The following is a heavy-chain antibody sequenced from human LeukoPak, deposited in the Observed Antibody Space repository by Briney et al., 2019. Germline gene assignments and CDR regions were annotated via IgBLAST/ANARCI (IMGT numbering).Heavy chain of an antibody. D-gene: IGHD3-10*01. CDR3: ARVYGFGEYRGAFDI. J-gene: IGHJ3*02. Sequence: ASVKVSCKASGYTFTGYYMHWVRQAPGQGLEWMGWINPNSGGTNYAQKFQGRVTMTRDTSISTAYMELSRLRSDDTAVYYCARVYGFGEYRGAFDIWGQGTMVTVSS. CDR2: INPNSGGT. V-gene: IGHV1-2*02. CDR1: GYTFTGYY.